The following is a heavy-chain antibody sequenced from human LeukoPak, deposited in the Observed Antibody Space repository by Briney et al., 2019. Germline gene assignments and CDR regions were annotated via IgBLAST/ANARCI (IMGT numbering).Heavy chain of an antibody. V-gene: IGHV3-74*01. D-gene: IGHD2-21*01. CDR2: INTDGRST. CDR3: VRDVWGDRDSYFDS. J-gene: IGHJ4*02. CDR1: GFTFSSYW. Sequence: GGSLRPSCAASGFTFSSYWMHWVRQAPGKGLVWVSRINTDGRSTSYPDSVKGRLTISRDNAKNTLYLQMNSLRAEDTAVYYCVRDVWGDRDSYFDSWGQGTLVTVSS.